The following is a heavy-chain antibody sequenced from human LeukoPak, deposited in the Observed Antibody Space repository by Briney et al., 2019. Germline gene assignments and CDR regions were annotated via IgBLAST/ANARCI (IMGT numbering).Heavy chain of an antibody. CDR3: ARGYSRSWYSVGAFDI. Sequence: PSETLSLTCTVSGGSISSSSYYWGWIRQPPGKGLEWIGSIYYSGSTYYNPSLKSRVTISVDTSKNQFSLKLSSVTAADTAVYYCARGYSRSWYSVGAFDIWGQGTMVTASS. CDR2: IYYSGST. CDR1: GGSISSSSYY. V-gene: IGHV4-39*07. J-gene: IGHJ3*02. D-gene: IGHD6-13*01.